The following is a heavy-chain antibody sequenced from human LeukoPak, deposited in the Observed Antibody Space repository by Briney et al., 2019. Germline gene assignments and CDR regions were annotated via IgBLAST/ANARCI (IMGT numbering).Heavy chain of an antibody. D-gene: IGHD1-1*01. CDR2: IYISGST. J-gene: IGHJ4*02. CDR1: GGSISSYY. Sequence: LETLSLTCTVSGGSISSYYWSWIRQPAGKGLEWIGRIYISGSTNYNPSLKSRVTMSVDTSKNQFSLKLSSVTAADTAVYYCARDRGTWNDDGFDYWGQGTLVTVSS. V-gene: IGHV4-4*07. CDR3: ARDRGTWNDDGFDY.